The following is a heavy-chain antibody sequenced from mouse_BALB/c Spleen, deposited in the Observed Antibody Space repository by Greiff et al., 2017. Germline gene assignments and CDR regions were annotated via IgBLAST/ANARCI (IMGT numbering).Heavy chain of an antibody. CDR3: ARDLMDY. Sequence: EVQLVESGGGLVKPGGSLKLSCAASGFTFSDYYMYWVRQTPEKRLEWVATISDGGSYTYYPDSVTGRCTISRDNAKHNLYMQMSSLKSEDTTMYYCARDLMDYWGQGTSVTVSS. CDR2: ISDGGSYT. CDR1: GFTFSDYY. J-gene: IGHJ4*01. V-gene: IGHV5-4*02.